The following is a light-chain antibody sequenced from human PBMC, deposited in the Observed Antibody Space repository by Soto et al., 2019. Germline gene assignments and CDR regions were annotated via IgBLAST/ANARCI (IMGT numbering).Light chain of an antibody. CDR1: QSVSSY. V-gene: IGKV3-11*01. CDR3: QQRSNWPRFT. CDR2: DAS. J-gene: IGKJ3*01. Sequence: TLSLSPGEIATLSCRASQSVSSYLAWYQQKPGQAPRLLIYDASNRATGIPARFSGSGSGTDFTLTISSLEPEDFAVYYCQQRSNWPRFTFGPGTKVDIK.